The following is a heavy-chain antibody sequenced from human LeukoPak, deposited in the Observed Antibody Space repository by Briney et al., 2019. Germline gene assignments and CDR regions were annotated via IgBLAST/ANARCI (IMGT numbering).Heavy chain of an antibody. CDR2: ISGSGGST. D-gene: IGHD2-2*01. CDR3: AKALYCSSTSCYAGPTSFDY. Sequence: GGSLRLSCAASGFTFSSYEMNWVRQAPGKGLEWVSAISGSGGSTYYADSVKGRFTISRDNSKNTLYLQMNSLRAEDTAVYYCAKALYCSSTSCYAGPTSFDYWGQGTLVTVSS. V-gene: IGHV3-23*01. J-gene: IGHJ4*02. CDR1: GFTFSSYE.